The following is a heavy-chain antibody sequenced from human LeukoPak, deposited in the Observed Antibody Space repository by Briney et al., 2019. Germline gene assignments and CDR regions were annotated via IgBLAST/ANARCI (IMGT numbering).Heavy chain of an antibody. D-gene: IGHD6-13*01. CDR3: ARDPYSSSWFLFDP. Sequence: ASVKVSCKASGYTFTGYYMHWVRQAPGQGLEWMGWINPNSGGTNYAQKFQGRVTMTRDTSISTAYMELSRLRSDDTAVYYCARDPYSSSWFLFDPWGQGTLVTVSS. J-gene: IGHJ5*02. CDR2: INPNSGGT. V-gene: IGHV1-2*02. CDR1: GYTFTGYY.